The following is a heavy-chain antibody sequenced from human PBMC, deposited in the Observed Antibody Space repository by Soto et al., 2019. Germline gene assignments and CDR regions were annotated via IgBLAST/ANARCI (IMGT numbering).Heavy chain of an antibody. V-gene: IGHV1-69*01. CDR2: IIPIFGTA. J-gene: IGHJ4*02. Sequence: QVQLVRSGAEVKKPGSSVKVSCKASGGTFSSYAISWVRQDPGQGLEWMGGIIPIFGTANYAQKFHGRVTITADESTSTAYMELSSLRSEDTAVYYCARQVVVVADPYYFDYWGQGTLVTVSS. CDR1: GGTFSSYA. D-gene: IGHD2-15*01. CDR3: ARQVVVVADPYYFDY.